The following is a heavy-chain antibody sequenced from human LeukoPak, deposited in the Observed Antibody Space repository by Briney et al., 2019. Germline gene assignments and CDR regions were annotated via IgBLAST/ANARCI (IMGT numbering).Heavy chain of an antibody. CDR2: IYYIGNT. D-gene: IGHD4-17*01. Sequence: PSETLSLTCTVSGGSLYNYCWSWIRQPPGKGLEWIGYIYYIGNTDYNPSLKSRVTISVDTSKNQFSLKLSSLTAADTAVYYCARTTSPSRYADYQQIDYWGQGSLVTVSS. CDR1: GGSLYNYC. J-gene: IGHJ4*02. CDR3: ARTTSPSRYADYQQIDY. V-gene: IGHV4-59*01.